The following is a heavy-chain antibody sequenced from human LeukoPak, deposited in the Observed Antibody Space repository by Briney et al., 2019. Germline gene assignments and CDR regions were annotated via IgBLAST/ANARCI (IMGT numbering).Heavy chain of an antibody. J-gene: IGHJ4*02. CDR3: ARDDRYSYGYSQSGHFDY. CDR2: ISSTSNYM. CDR1: GFTFSSYS. Sequence: PGGSLRLSCAASGFTFSSYSMNWVRQAPGKGLEWVSSISSTSNYMYYADSVKGRFTISRDNAKTSLYLQMNSLRAEDTAVYYCARDDRYSYGYSQSGHFDYWGQGILVTVSS. D-gene: IGHD5-18*01. V-gene: IGHV3-21*01.